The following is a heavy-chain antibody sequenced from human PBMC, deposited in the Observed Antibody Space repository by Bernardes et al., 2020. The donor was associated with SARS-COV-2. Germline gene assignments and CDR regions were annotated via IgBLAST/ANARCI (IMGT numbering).Heavy chain of an antibody. CDR1: GGSISSSSYY. D-gene: IGHD2-2*01. J-gene: IGHJ4*02. CDR2: IYYSGST. Sequence: SETLSLTCTVSGGSISSSSYYWGWIRQPPGKGLEWIGSIYYSGSTYYNPSLKSRVTISVDTSKNQFSLKLSSVTAADTAVYYCARHIVVVPAAISYWGQGTLVTVSS. V-gene: IGHV4-39*01. CDR3: ARHIVVVPAAISY.